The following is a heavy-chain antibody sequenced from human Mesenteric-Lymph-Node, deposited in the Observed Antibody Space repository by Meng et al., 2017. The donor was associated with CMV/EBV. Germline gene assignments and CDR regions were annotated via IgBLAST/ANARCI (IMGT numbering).Heavy chain of an antibody. Sequence: GGSLRLSCAASGFTFPSYGMSWVRQAPGKGLEWVSAVSGAGYTTYYADSVRGRFFISRDNSENMLYLQMSSLRAEDTALYYCAKSSSSSSPYYFYGVDVWGQGTTVTVSS. J-gene: IGHJ6*02. V-gene: IGHV3-23*01. CDR1: GFTFPSYG. D-gene: IGHD6-6*01. CDR2: VSGAGYTT. CDR3: AKSSSSSSPYYFYGVDV.